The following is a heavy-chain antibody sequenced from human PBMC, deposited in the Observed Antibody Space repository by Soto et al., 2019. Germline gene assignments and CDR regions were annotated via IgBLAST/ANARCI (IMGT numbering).Heavy chain of an antibody. D-gene: IGHD2-15*01. Sequence: ASVKVSSKASGYTFTGYYMHSLRHSPGQGLEWMGWINPNSGGTNYAQKFQGWVTMTRDTSISTAYMELSRLRSDDTAVYYCVRVSLSCSGGSCYSVFEYWVKGTLDT. CDR3: VRVSLSCSGGSCYSVFEY. J-gene: IGHJ4*02. V-gene: IGHV1-2*04. CDR2: INPNSGGT. CDR1: GYTFTGYY.